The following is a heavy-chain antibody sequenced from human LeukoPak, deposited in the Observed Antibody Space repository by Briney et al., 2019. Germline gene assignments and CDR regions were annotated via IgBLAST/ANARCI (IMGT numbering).Heavy chain of an antibody. V-gene: IGHV4-34*01. D-gene: IGHD3-3*01. CDR2: INHSGST. CDR3: ARGGPPITIFGVTLIAFDI. J-gene: IGHJ3*02. Sequence: PSETLSLTCAVYGGSFSGYYWSWIRQPPGKGLEWIGEINHSGSTNYNPSLKSRVTISVDTSKNQSSLKLSSVTAADTAVYYCARGGPPITIFGVTLIAFDIWGQGTMVTVSS. CDR1: GGSFSGYY.